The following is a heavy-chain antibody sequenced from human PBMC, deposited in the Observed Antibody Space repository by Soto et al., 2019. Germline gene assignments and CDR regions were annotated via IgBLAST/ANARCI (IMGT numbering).Heavy chain of an antibody. J-gene: IGHJ4*02. CDR2: IKTDGSST. V-gene: IGHV3-74*01. CDR1: GFSFSNYR. D-gene: IGHD5-18*01. CDR3: AKREGNTYGLFH. Sequence: EVQLVESGGGLVQPGGSLRLSCAASGFSFSNYRIHWVRQTPGKGLEWVSRIKTDGSSTDYADSVKGRFTISRDNAKSTLYLHMNSLSAEDTAVYYCAKREGNTYGLFHWGQGTLVTVSS.